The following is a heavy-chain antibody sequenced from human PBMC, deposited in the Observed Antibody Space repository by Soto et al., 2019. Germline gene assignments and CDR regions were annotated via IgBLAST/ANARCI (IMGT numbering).Heavy chain of an antibody. Sequence: SVKVSCKASGGTFSSYAISWVRQAPGQGLEWMGGIIPIFGTANYAQKFQGRVTITADESTSTAYMELSSLRSEDTAVYYCARASVVPAATPLYYFDYWGQGTLVTVSS. CDR1: GGTFSSYA. CDR3: ARASVVPAATPLYYFDY. D-gene: IGHD2-2*01. V-gene: IGHV1-69*13. CDR2: IIPIFGTA. J-gene: IGHJ4*02.